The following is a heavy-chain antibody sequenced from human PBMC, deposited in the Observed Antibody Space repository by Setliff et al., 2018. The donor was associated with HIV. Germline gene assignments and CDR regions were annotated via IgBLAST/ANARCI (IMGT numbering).Heavy chain of an antibody. D-gene: IGHD3-22*01. CDR1: GFTFSNYG. V-gene: IGHV3-30*02. J-gene: IGHJ4*02. CDR3: ARDMWYHSSVDNY. CDR2: IRYDGSNE. Sequence: PGGSLRLSCAASGFTFSNYGMHWVRQAPGKGLEWVAFIRYDGSNEYYADSVEGRFTISRDNSKNSLYLQMNSLRAEDMAVYYCARDMWYHSSVDNYWGQGTQVTSPQ.